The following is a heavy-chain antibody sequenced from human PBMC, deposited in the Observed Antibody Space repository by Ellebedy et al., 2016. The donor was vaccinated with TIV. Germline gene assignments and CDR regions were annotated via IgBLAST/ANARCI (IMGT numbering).Heavy chain of an antibody. Sequence: SETLSLTCAVYGGSFSGYYWSWVRQPPGKGLEWIGEVNQSGRTNYHPYLKSRVTISVDRSKNQFSLRLSSVTAADTAVYYCAEGRSCWYYFDYWGQGTLVTVSS. J-gene: IGHJ4*02. CDR1: GGSFSGYY. V-gene: IGHV4-34*01. CDR2: VNQSGRT. CDR3: AEGRSCWYYFDY. D-gene: IGHD6-19*01.